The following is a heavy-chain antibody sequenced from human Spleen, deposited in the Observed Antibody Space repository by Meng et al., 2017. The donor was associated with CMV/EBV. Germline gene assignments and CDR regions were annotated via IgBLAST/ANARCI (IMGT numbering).Heavy chain of an antibody. D-gene: IGHD2-21*01. CDR3: ARVQFLETANDAYDL. Sequence: ASVKVSCKTSGFTFIGYYMHWVRQAPGQGLEWMGWINPKNGDTAYARRFQGRVTMTRDMSFNTAYMELSRLGSDDTAMYYCARVQFLETANDAYDLWGQGTKVTVSS. CDR2: INPKNGDT. J-gene: IGHJ3*01. V-gene: IGHV1-2*02. CDR1: GFTFIGYY.